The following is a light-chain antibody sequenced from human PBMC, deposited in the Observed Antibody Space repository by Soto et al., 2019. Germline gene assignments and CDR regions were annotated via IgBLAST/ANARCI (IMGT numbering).Light chain of an antibody. Sequence: QSALTQPASVSWSPGQSITISCTGTISDVGGYNFVSWYQQYPGKAPKLMICDVSNRPSGVSNRFSGSKSGNTASLTISGLQAEDEADYYCSSFTGSNYVFGTGTKLTVL. CDR2: DVS. V-gene: IGLV2-14*03. CDR3: SSFTGSNYV. J-gene: IGLJ1*01. CDR1: ISDVGGYNF.